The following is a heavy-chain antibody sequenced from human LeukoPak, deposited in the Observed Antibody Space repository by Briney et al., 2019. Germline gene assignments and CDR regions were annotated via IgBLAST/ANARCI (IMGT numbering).Heavy chain of an antibody. J-gene: IGHJ5*02. Sequence: GGSLRLSCVSSGFIFRKYAMNWVRQAPGKGLEWVSSIDGSGTATYYADSVKGRFTISRDKSGTTLYLQMNRLRADDTAVYYCAKGPYSSTWYDWFDPWGQGTLVSVSS. CDR1: GFIFRKYA. CDR2: IDGSGTAT. CDR3: AKGPYSSTWYDWFDP. V-gene: IGHV3-23*01. D-gene: IGHD6-13*01.